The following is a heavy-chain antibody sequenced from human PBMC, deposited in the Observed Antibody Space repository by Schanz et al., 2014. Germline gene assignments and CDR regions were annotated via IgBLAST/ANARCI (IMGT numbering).Heavy chain of an antibody. Sequence: QVQLVESGGGVVQPGRSLRLSCAASGFSFSTYAMHWVRQAPGKGLEWMAVILYDGSKTYYADSVKGRFTISRDNSKNTLSLQMNSLRAEDTAVYYCAREEGYGYGPGAFDIWGQGTMVTVSS. CDR1: GFSFSTYA. D-gene: IGHD5-18*01. V-gene: IGHV3-30*04. CDR3: AREEGYGYGPGAFDI. CDR2: ILYDGSKT. J-gene: IGHJ3*02.